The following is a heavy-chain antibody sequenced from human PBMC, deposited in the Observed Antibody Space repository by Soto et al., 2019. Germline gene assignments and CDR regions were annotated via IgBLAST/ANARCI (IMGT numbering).Heavy chain of an antibody. CDR1: GGTFSSYA. CDR3: AGVEVERATISFDY. V-gene: IGHV1-69*12. J-gene: IGHJ4*02. Sequence: QVQLVQSGAEVKKPGSSVKVSCKASGGTFSSYAISWVRQAPGHGLEWMGGIIPIFGTANYAQKFQGRVTITAEESTSTAYMEVSSLRSEDKAVYYCAGVEVERATISFDYWGQGTLVTVSS. CDR2: IIPIFGTA. D-gene: IGHD5-12*01.